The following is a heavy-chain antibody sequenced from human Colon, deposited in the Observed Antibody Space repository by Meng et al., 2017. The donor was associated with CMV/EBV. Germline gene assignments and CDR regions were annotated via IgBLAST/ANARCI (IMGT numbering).Heavy chain of an antibody. D-gene: IGHD3/OR15-3a*01. CDR1: GFTFSSYE. V-gene: IGHV3-74*01. CDR2: IHNDGSSS. Sequence: GESLEISCAASGFTFSSYEMNWVRQVPGKGLVWVSRIHNDGSSSSYVDSVKGRFTISRDNTKKTVCLQMNSLGAEDTAVYYCVRDFGRSGSTNAFDIWGQGTMVTVSS. J-gene: IGHJ3*02. CDR3: VRDFGRSGSTNAFDI.